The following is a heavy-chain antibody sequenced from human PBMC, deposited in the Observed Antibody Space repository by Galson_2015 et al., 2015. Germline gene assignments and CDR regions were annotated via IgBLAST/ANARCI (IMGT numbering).Heavy chain of an antibody. CDR3: ARNRGSSWDTYYFDN. D-gene: IGHD6-13*01. Sequence: CAAPRPILSHPGPPWARPAPGPALARVAILWYDGSNKYHADSVKGRFTISRDNSKNTLYLQMNSLRAEDTAVYYCARNRGSSWDTYYFDNWGQGTLVTVSS. J-gene: IGHJ4*02. CDR1: RPILSHPG. CDR2: LWYDGSNK. V-gene: IGHV3-33*01.